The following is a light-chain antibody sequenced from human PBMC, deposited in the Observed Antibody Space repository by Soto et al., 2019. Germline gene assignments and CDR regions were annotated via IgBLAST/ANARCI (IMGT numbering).Light chain of an antibody. J-gene: IGLJ3*02. Sequence: QSVLTQPPSASGTPGQRVTISCSGSRSNIGKNSVYWFQQFPGTTPKLLIFNQSRRPSGVPERFSGSRSGTSASLAISGLRLGDEADYYCAVGDNPLHGWEFGGGPKLTVL. V-gene: IGLV1-47*01. CDR2: NQS. CDR3: AVGDNPLHGWE. CDR1: RSNIGKNS.